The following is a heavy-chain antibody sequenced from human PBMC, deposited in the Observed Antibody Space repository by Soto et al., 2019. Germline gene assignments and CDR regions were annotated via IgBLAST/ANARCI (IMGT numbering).Heavy chain of an antibody. CDR1: GGSISRSDHY. Sequence: PSETLSLTCIVSGGSISRSDHYWAWIRQPPGKGLEWIGSIYYSGSTYYNPSLKSRVTISVDTSKNQPSLRLRFVTAADTAVYYCASGYYDSSGFHPDFDYWGQGTPVTVSS. J-gene: IGHJ4*02. D-gene: IGHD3-22*01. CDR3: ASGYYDSSGFHPDFDY. V-gene: IGHV4-39*01. CDR2: IYYSGST.